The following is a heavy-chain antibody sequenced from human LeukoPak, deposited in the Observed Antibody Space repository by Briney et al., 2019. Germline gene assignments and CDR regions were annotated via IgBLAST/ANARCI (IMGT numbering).Heavy chain of an antibody. V-gene: IGHV3-23*01. CDR3: ARETYDFWSGYYRHDAFDI. CDR1: GFTFSSYA. J-gene: IGHJ3*02. CDR2: ISGSGGST. Sequence: GGSLRLSCAASGFTFSSYAMSWVRQAPGKGLEWVSAISGSGGSTYYADSVKGRFTISRDNAKNTLYLQMNSLRAEDTAVYYCARETYDFWSGYYRHDAFDIWGQGTMVTVSS. D-gene: IGHD3-3*01.